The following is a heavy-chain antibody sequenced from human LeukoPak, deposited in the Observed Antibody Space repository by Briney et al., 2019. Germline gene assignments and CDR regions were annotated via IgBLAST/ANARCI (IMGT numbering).Heavy chain of an antibody. V-gene: IGHV4-31*03. CDR1: GGSISSGGYY. J-gene: IGHJ4*02. CDR2: IYYSGST. D-gene: IGHD3-22*01. Sequence: SETLSLTCTVSGGSISSGGYYWSWIRQHPGKGLEWIGYIYYSGSTYYNPSLKSRVTISVDTSKNQFSLKLSSVTAADTAVYFCARVFYYFDSSGYYYFLDDWGQGTLVTVSS. CDR3: ARVFYYFDSSGYYYFLDD.